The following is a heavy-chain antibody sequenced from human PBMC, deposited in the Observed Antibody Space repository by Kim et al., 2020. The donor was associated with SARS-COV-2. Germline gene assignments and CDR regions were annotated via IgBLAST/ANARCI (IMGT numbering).Heavy chain of an antibody. CDR3: ARDSYNGDDSWYYYYGMDV. CDR2: ISAYNGNT. D-gene: IGHD4-17*01. V-gene: IGHV1-18*04. Sequence: ASVKVSCKASGYTFTSYGISWVRQAPGQGLEWMGWISAYNGNTNYAQKLQGRVTMTTDTSTSTAYMELRSLRSDDTAVYYCARDSYNGDDSWYYYYGMDVWGQGTTVTVSS. J-gene: IGHJ6*02. CDR1: GYTFTSYG.